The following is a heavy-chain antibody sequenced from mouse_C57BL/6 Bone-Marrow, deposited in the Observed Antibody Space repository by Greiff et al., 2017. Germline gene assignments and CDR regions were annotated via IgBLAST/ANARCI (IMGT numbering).Heavy chain of an antibody. CDR2: IYPGSGST. CDR3: ARGGYGSSYAWFAY. V-gene: IGHV1-55*01. D-gene: IGHD1-1*01. J-gene: IGHJ3*01. CDR1: GYTFTSYW. Sequence: QVQLQQPGAELVKPGASVKMSCKASGYTFTSYWITWVKQRPGQGLEWIGDIYPGSGSTNYNEKFKSKATLTVDTSSSTAYMQLSSLTSEDSAVYFCARGGYGSSYAWFAYWGQGTLVTVSA.